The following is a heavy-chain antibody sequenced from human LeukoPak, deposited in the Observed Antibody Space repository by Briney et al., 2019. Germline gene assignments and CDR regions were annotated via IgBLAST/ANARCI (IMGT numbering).Heavy chain of an antibody. CDR2: IYYSGST. J-gene: IGHJ4*02. CDR3: ARRGKKYYYDSSGSQFDY. D-gene: IGHD3-22*01. Sequence: PSETLSLTCTVSGGSISSYYWSWIRQPPGKGLEWIGYIYYSGSTNYNPSLKSRVTISVDTSKNQFSLKLSSVTAADTAVYYCARRGKKYYYDSSGSQFDYWGQGTLVTVSS. CDR1: GGSISSYY. V-gene: IGHV4-59*12.